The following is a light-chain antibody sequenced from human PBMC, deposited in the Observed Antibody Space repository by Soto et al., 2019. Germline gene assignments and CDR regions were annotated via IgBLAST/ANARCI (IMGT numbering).Light chain of an antibody. CDR2: GNN. CDR3: QSYDSTLSGGV. V-gene: IGLV1-40*01. CDR1: SSNIGAPYD. J-gene: IGLJ7*01. Sequence: QAVVTQPPSVSGAPGQRVTISCTGSSSNIGAPYDVHWYQQLPGTAPKILIYGNNIRPSGVPDRFSGSKSGTSASLAITGLQAEDEADYYCQSYDSTLSGGVFGGGTQLTVL.